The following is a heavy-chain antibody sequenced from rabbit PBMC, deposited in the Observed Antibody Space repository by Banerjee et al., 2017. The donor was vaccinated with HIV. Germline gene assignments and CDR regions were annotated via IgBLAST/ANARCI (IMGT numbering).Heavy chain of an antibody. J-gene: IGHJ4*01. CDR2: IYGSTSGNT. D-gene: IGHD1-1*01. CDR3: ARGYTASGLSFNL. CDR1: GFSFSSSYY. Sequence: QSLEESGGDLVKPGASLTLTCTASGFSFSSSYYMCWVRQAPGKGLEWIACIYGSTSGNTYYASWAKGRFTISKTSSTTVTLQMTSLTAADTATYFCARGYTASGLSFNLWGPGTLVTVS. V-gene: IGHV1S40*01.